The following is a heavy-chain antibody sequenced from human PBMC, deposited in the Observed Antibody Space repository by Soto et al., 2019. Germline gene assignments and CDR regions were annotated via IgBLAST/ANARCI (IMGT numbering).Heavy chain of an antibody. D-gene: IGHD5-18*01. CDR2: IYYSGST. CDR1: GGSISSYY. CDR3: ARLVWSYGTWFDP. Sequence: ASETLSLTCTVSGGSISSYYWSWIRQPPGEGLEWIGYIYYSGSTNYNPSLKSRVTISVDTSKNQFSLKLSSVTAADTAVYYCARLVWSYGTWFDPWGQGTLVTVSS. V-gene: IGHV4-59*08. J-gene: IGHJ5*02.